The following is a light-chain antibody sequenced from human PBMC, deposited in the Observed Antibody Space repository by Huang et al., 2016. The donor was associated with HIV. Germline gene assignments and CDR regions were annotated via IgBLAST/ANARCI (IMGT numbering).Light chain of an antibody. Sequence: EIVLTQSPATLSVSPGESATLSCRASQSVSSYLAWYQQKPGQAPRRLIYDASNRATGLSARFSGSGSGTDFTLTISSLEPEDFAVYYCQHRSNWPITFGQGTRLEIK. CDR3: QHRSNWPIT. CDR2: DAS. V-gene: IGKV3-11*01. CDR1: QSVSSY. J-gene: IGKJ5*01.